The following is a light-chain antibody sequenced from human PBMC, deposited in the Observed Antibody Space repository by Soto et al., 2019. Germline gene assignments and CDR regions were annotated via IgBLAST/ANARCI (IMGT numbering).Light chain of an antibody. CDR1: QTISRY. J-gene: IGKJ2*01. CDR2: DTS. CDR3: QQRSGWST. Sequence: IVLTQSPVTLSLSPGESATLSCRASQTISRYLAWYQQRPGQAPRLLIYDTSNRAPGVSARFSGGGSGTDFTLTISSLEPEDFAVYYCQQRSGWSTFGQGTKLEIK. V-gene: IGKV3-11*01.